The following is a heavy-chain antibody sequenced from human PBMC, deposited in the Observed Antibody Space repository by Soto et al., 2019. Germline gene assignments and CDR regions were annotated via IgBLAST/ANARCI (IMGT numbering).Heavy chain of an antibody. CDR1: GFTFSSYA. CDR2: ISGSGGST. D-gene: IGHD4-17*01. Sequence: EVQLLESGGGLVQPGGSLRLSCAASGFTFSSYAMSWFRQAPGKGLEWVSAISGSGGSTYYADSVKGRFTISRDNSKNTLYLQMNSLRAEDTAVYYCAKIEVFSGDYRGYFDYWGQGTLVTVSS. J-gene: IGHJ4*02. CDR3: AKIEVFSGDYRGYFDY. V-gene: IGHV3-23*01.